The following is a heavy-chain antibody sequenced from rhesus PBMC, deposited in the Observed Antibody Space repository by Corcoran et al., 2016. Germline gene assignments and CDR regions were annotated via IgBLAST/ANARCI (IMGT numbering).Heavy chain of an antibody. V-gene: IGHV4-122*02. D-gene: IGHD4-35*01. Sequence: QVQLQESGPGLVKPSETPSLTCAVSGGSISRGYYNWTWLRPPPGKGLEWIGYITYSGSTSYNPSLKSRVTISRDTSKTQFSLNLSSVTAADSAVYYCARVMTTVTTRLDYWGQGVLVTVSS. CDR2: ITYSGST. CDR3: ARVMTTVTTRLDY. J-gene: IGHJ4*01. CDR1: GGSISRGYYN.